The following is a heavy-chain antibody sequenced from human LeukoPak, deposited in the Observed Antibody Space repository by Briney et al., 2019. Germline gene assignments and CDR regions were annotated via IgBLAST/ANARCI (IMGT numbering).Heavy chain of an antibody. CDR3: ARGGSGSYYYYGMDV. Sequence: SETLSLTCTVSGGSISSYYWSWIRQPPGKGLEWIGYIYYSGSTNYNPSLKSRVTISVDTSKNQFSLKLGSVTAANTAVYYCARGGSGSYYYYGMDVWGQGTTVTVSS. CDR1: GGSISSYY. J-gene: IGHJ6*02. CDR2: IYYSGST. D-gene: IGHD6-19*01. V-gene: IGHV4-59*01.